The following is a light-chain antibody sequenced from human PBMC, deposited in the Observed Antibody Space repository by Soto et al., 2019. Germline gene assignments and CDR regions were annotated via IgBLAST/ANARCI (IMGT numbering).Light chain of an antibody. CDR3: QQYEHLPST. Sequence: DIQMTQSPSSLSASVGDRVTITCQASQDISNYLNWYQQKPGKGPKLLIHGASNLETGVPSRFSGSGSGTDFTFTISSLQPEDIATYYCQQYEHLPSTCGPGTKVDIK. J-gene: IGKJ3*01. CDR1: QDISNY. V-gene: IGKV1-33*01. CDR2: GAS.